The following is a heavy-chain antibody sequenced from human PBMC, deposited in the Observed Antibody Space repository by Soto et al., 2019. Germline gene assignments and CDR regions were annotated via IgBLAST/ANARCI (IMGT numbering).Heavy chain of an antibody. Sequence: ASETLSLTCTVSGGSISSYYWSWIRQPPGKGLEWIGYIYYSGSTNYNPSLKSRVTISVDTSKNQFSLKLSSVTAADTAVYYCARESGTAMVMDVWGQGTTVTVSS. CDR1: GGSISSYY. V-gene: IGHV4-59*01. CDR3: ARESGTAMVMDV. D-gene: IGHD5-18*01. J-gene: IGHJ6*02. CDR2: IYYSGST.